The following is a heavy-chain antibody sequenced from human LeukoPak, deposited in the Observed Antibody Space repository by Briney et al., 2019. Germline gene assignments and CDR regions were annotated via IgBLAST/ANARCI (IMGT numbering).Heavy chain of an antibody. CDR1: GFIFTFTKNW. CDR3: ARRRWDYSMDV. CDR2: IYPVDSDI. V-gene: IGHV5-51*01. J-gene: IGHJ6*02. Sequence: GESLKISCKASGFIFTFTKNWIGWVRQVPGKGLEWMGIIYPVDSDIRYNPSFQGQVTISVDKSISTTYLQWSSLKASDTAIYYCARRRWDYSMDVWGQGTTVSVSS. D-gene: IGHD4-23*01.